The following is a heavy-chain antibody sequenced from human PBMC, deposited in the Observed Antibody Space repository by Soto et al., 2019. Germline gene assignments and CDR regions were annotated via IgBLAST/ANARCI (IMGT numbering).Heavy chain of an antibody. V-gene: IGHV4-59*01. J-gene: IGHJ4*02. CDR2: IYYSGST. CDR3: ARSDSSGYYDYFDY. D-gene: IGHD3-22*01. CDR1: GGSISSYY. Sequence: SETLSLTCTVSGGSISSYYWSWIRQPPGKGLEWIGYIYYSGSTNYNPSLKSRVTISVDTSKNQFSLKLSSVTAADTAVYYCARSDSSGYYDYFDYWGQGTLVTVSS.